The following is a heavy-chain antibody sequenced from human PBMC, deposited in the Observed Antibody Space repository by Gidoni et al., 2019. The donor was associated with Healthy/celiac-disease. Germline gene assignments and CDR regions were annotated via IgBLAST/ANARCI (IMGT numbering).Heavy chain of an antibody. CDR3: ARGARGDAVAAINYFDY. CDR2: IWYDGSNK. Sequence: QVQLVESGGGVVQPGRSLRLSCAASGFTFSTYGMHWVRQAPGNGLEWVAVIWYDGSNKYYADSVKGRFTISRDNSKNTLYLQMNSLRAEDTAVYYCARGARGDAVAAINYFDYWGQGTLVTVSS. V-gene: IGHV3-33*01. D-gene: IGHD6-19*01. CDR1: GFTFSTYG. J-gene: IGHJ4*02.